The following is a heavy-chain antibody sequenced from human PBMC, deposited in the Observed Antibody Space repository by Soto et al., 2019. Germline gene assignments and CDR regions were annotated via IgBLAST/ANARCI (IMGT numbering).Heavy chain of an antibody. CDR3: AKDDRVCSGGSCYFYYYYGMDV. V-gene: IGHV3-23*01. D-gene: IGHD2-15*01. CDR2: ISGSGGST. CDR1: GFTFSSYA. Sequence: EVQLLESGGGLVQPGGSLRLSCAASGFTFSSYAMSWVRQAPGKGLEWVSAISGSGGSTYYADSVKGRFTISRDNSKNELYLQMNSLRAEDTAVYYCAKDDRVCSGGSCYFYYYYGMDVWGQGTTVTVSS. J-gene: IGHJ6*02.